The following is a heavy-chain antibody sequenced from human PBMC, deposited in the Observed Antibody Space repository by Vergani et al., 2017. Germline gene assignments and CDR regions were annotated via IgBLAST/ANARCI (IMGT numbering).Heavy chain of an antibody. Sequence: HVQLVQSGGGVVQPGGSLRLSCVGSGFTFRNYGMHWVRQAPGKGLEWVAFLRSDGTNEFLDSVKGRFTISRDNSRNTLYLQMNRLRREDTAVYYCATKGHYGDFPSDHWGPGTLVTVSS. CDR1: GFTFRNYG. V-gene: IGHV3-30*02. CDR2: LRSDGTNE. D-gene: IGHD4-17*01. J-gene: IGHJ4*02. CDR3: ATKGHYGDFPSDH.